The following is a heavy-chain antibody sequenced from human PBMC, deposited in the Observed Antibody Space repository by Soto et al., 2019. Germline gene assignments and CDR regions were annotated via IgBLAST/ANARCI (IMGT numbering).Heavy chain of an antibody. V-gene: IGHV2-5*02. CDR1: GFSLSSSGVG. CDR2: IYWDDDK. CDR3: AHRHMVGATNYNWFDP. D-gene: IGHD1-26*01. J-gene: IGHJ5*02. Sequence: SGPTLVNPFHTLALTCTFSGFSLSSSGVGVGWIRQPPGKALEWLALIYWDDDKRYSPSLKRRLTITKDTSKNQVVLTMTNMEPVDTATYYCAHRHMVGATNYNWFDPWGQGTLVTVSS.